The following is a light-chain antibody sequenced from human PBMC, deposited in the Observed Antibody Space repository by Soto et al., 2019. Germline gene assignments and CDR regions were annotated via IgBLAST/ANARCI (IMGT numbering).Light chain of an antibody. CDR2: GAS. CDR3: LQDRNYPRT. Sequence: AIQMTQSPSSLSASVGDRVTITCRASQDIRNELGWYQQRPGKAPKALIYGASNLQSGVSSRFSGSGFGTDFTLTISSLQPEDFATYYCLQDRNYPRTFGQGTQVESK. V-gene: IGKV1-6*01. J-gene: IGKJ1*01. CDR1: QDIRNE.